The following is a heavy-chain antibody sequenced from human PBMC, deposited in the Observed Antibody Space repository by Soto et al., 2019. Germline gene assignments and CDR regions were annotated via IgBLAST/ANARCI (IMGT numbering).Heavy chain of an antibody. D-gene: IGHD3-10*01. Sequence: PGGSLRLSCAASGFTFGGYGMHWVRQAPGKGLEWAAAISYDGRNTYYADSVQGRFAISRDNSKNTLYLQMSSLRAEDTAVYYCVKDRSVPQMDVWGQGTTVTVSS. CDR2: ISYDGRNT. V-gene: IGHV3-30*02. CDR1: GFTFGGYG. J-gene: IGHJ6*02. CDR3: VKDRSVPQMDV.